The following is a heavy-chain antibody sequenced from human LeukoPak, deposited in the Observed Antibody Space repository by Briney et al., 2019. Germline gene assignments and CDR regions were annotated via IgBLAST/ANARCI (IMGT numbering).Heavy chain of an antibody. CDR2: ISGSGGST. D-gene: IGHD6-13*01. J-gene: IGHJ4*02. CDR1: GFAFSSYA. CDR3: AKDYSSSWSLEYFDY. Sequence: PGGSLRLSCAASGFAFSSYAMSWVRQAPGEGLEWVSAISGSGGSTYYADSVKGRFTISRDNSKNTLYLQMNSLRAEDTAVYYCAKDYSSSWSLEYFDYWGQGTLVTVSS. V-gene: IGHV3-23*01.